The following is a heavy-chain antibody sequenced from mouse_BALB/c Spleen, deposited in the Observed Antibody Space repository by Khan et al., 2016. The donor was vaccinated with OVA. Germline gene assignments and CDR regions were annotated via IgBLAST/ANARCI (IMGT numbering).Heavy chain of an antibody. Sequence: VQLQQSGPELVKPGASVKMSCKASGYTFTSYVIHWVKQKPGQGLEWIGYIYPSNDDTKSNEKFKGKATLTSDKSSSTAYMELRSLTSEDSAVYYCARNYRYDVYFDYWGQGTTLTGSS. CDR1: GYTFTSYV. D-gene: IGHD2-14*01. J-gene: IGHJ2*01. V-gene: IGHV1S136*01. CDR3: ARNYRYDVYFDY. CDR2: IYPSNDDT.